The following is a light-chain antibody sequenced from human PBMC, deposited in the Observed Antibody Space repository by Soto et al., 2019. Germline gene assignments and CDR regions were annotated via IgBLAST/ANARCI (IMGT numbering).Light chain of an antibody. CDR3: QQSYTTPPT. V-gene: IGKV1-39*01. J-gene: IGKJ4*01. Sequence: DSQMTQSPSSLSASVGDRVTITCRASQTINTYLNWYQQKPGKAPKLLIYEASTLQSGVPSRFSGSRSGADFTLTISSLQPEDFATYYCQQSYTTPPTFGGGTKVEIK. CDR1: QTINTY. CDR2: EAS.